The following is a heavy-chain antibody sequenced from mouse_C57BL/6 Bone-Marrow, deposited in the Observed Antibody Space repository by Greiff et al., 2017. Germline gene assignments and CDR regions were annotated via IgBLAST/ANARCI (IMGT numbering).Heavy chain of an antibody. V-gene: IGHV1-81*01. CDR1: GYTFTSYG. J-gene: IGHJ1*03. Sequence: QVQLQQSGAELARPGASVKLSCKASGYTFTSYGISWVKQRTGQGLEWIGEIYPRSGNTYYNEKFKGKATLTADKSSSTAYMELRSLTSEDSAVYFGARWGFITTVVAPYWYFDVWGTGTTVTVSS. CDR2: IYPRSGNT. CDR3: ARWGFITTVVAPYWYFDV. D-gene: IGHD1-1*01.